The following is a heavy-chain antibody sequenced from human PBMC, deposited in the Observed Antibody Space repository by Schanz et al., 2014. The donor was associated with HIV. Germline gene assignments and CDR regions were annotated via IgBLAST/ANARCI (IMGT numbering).Heavy chain of an antibody. Sequence: QEQLVESGGGVLRPGRSLRISCAASGFNFDNYGMHWVRQAPGKGLEWVAVLSYDGTKKHYADSVKGRFTISRDNSKNSLSLLIKSLRAEDAAVYYCVHDDSDNDGFDMWGQGTMVTVSS. CDR3: VHDDSDNDGFDM. J-gene: IGHJ3*02. CDR2: LSYDGTKK. CDR1: GFNFDNYG. V-gene: IGHV3-30*18. D-gene: IGHD3-22*01.